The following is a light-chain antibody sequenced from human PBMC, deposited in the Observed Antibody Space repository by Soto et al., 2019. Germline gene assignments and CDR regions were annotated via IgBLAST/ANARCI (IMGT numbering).Light chain of an antibody. Sequence: EIVLTQSPATLSLSPGERATLSCRASRSVSISLAWYQQRPGQAPRLLIYDASKRATGIPARLSGSGSGTDFTLTISSLEPEDFAVYYCQQRYTWPITFGQGTRLEI. CDR1: RSVSIS. V-gene: IGKV3-11*01. CDR3: QQRYTWPIT. CDR2: DAS. J-gene: IGKJ5*01.